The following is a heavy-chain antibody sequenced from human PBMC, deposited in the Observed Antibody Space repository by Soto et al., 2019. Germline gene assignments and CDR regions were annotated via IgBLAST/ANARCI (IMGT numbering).Heavy chain of an antibody. D-gene: IGHD3-22*01. J-gene: IGHJ4*02. CDR1: GGSISSGGYY. CDR3: ARYGRSLWGYYDSSGYYRFDY. V-gene: IGHV4-31*03. Sequence: SETLSLTCTVSGGSISSGGYYWSWIRQHPGKGLEWIGYIYYSGSTYYNPSLKSRVTISVDTSKNQFSLKLSSVTAADTAAYYCARYGRSLWGYYDSSGYYRFDYWGQGTLVTVSS. CDR2: IYYSGST.